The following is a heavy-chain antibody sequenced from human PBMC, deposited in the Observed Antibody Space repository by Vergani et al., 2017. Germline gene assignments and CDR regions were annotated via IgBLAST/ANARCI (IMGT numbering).Heavy chain of an antibody. CDR1: GFTFSSYS. D-gene: IGHD1-26*01. J-gene: IGHJ4*02. CDR2: ISSSSSTI. Sequence: EVQLVESGGGLVQPGGSLRLSCAASGFTFSSYSMNWVRQAPGKGLEWVSYISSSSSTIYYADSVKGRFTISRDNANNSLYLQMNSLRAEDTAVYYCARSGGSYETDYWGQGTLVTVSS. V-gene: IGHV3-48*01. CDR3: ARSGGSYETDY.